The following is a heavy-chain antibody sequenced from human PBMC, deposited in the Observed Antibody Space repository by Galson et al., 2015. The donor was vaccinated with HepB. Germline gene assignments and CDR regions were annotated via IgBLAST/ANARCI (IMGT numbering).Heavy chain of an antibody. D-gene: IGHD3-22*01. CDR2: IIPIFGTA. CDR1: GGTFSSYA. V-gene: IGHV1-69*13. CDR3: ARQYYYDSSGYSAFDY. Sequence: SVKVSCKASGGTFSSYAISWVRQAPGQGLEWMGGIIPIFGTANYAQKFQGRVTITADESTSTAYMELSSLRSEDTAVYYCARQYYYDSSGYSAFDYWGQGTLVTVSS. J-gene: IGHJ4*02.